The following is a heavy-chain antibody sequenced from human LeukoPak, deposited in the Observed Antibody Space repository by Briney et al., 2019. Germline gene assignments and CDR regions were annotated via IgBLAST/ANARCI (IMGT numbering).Heavy chain of an antibody. V-gene: IGHV3-74*01. CDR3: ARAPSEIGGYYPEYFRH. Sequence: GGSLRLSCAASGFTFSSYWMHWVRQAPGKRLVWVSRIKSDGSTNYADSVKGRFTISRDNAKNTVSLQMNSLRAEDTGVYYCARAPSEIGGYYPEYFRHWGQGTLVTVSS. D-gene: IGHD3-22*01. CDR1: GFTFSSYW. CDR2: IKSDGST. J-gene: IGHJ1*01.